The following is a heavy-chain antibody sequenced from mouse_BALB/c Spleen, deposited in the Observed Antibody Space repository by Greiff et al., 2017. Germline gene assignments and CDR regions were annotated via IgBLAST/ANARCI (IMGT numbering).Heavy chain of an antibody. Sequence: VQLKQSGAELVRPGALVKLSCTASGFNINDYYMHWVKQRPEQGLEWIGWIDLENGNTIYDPKFQGKASITADTSSNTAYLQLSSLTSEDTAVYYCARRDYDGAGWCADWGQGTLVTVSA. J-gene: IGHJ3*01. CDR2: IDLENGNT. CDR1: GFNINDYY. D-gene: IGHD2-4*01. V-gene: IGHV14-1*02. CDR3: ARRDYDGAGWCAD.